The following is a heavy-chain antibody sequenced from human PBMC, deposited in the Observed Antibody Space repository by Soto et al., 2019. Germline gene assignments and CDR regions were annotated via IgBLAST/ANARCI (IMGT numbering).Heavy chain of an antibody. CDR2: ISSSSSTI. V-gene: IGHV3-48*02. J-gene: IGHJ6*02. Sequence: GGSLRLSCAASGFTFSSYSMNWVRQAPGKGLEWVSYISSSSSTIYYADSVKGRFTISRDNAKNSLYLQMNSLRDEDTAVYYCARDRRLELRLHYYGMDVWGQGTTVTVSS. CDR1: GFTFSSYS. D-gene: IGHD1-7*01. CDR3: ARDRRLELRLHYYGMDV.